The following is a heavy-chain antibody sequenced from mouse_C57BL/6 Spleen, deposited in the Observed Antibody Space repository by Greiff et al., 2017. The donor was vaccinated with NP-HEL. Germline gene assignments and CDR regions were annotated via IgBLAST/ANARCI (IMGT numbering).Heavy chain of an antibody. Sequence: QVQLQQSGAELVRPGASVTLSCKASGYTFTDYEMHWVKQTPVHGLEWIGAIDPETGGTAYNQKFKGKAILTADKSSSTAYMELRSLTSEDSAVYYCTRDYYCGSSSFAYWGQGTLVTVSA. J-gene: IGHJ3*01. CDR3: TRDYYCGSSSFAY. CDR1: GYTFTDYE. D-gene: IGHD1-1*01. V-gene: IGHV1-15*01. CDR2: IDPETGGT.